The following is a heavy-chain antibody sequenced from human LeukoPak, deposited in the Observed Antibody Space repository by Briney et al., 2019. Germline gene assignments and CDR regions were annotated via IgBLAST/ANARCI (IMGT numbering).Heavy chain of an antibody. CDR2: IYNSGST. D-gene: IGHD3-9*01. CDR3: ARVPILTGYYRDAFDI. Sequence: SETLSLTCTVSGGSVSSGSYYWSWIRQPPGKGLEWIGYIYNSGSTNYNPSLKSRVTISVDTSKNQFSLKLSSVTAADTAVYYCARVPILTGYYRDAFDIWGQGTMVTVSS. J-gene: IGHJ3*02. CDR1: GGSVSSGSYY. V-gene: IGHV4-61*01.